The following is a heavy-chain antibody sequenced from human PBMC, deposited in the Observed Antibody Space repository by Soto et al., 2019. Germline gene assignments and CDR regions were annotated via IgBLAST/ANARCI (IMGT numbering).Heavy chain of an antibody. V-gene: IGHV4-34*01. Sequence: QEQLQQWGAGLLKPSETLSLTCAVYGGSFSGYYWSWIRQPPGKGLEWSGEINQSGRTNYNPSLKNRVTRSVHTSKNKVTLNMSSATAADTAVHNCARSYSSSWSPFEYWGQGTLVSVSS. D-gene: IGHD6-13*01. J-gene: IGHJ4*02. CDR2: INQSGRT. CDR1: GGSFSGYY. CDR3: ARSYSSSWSPFEY.